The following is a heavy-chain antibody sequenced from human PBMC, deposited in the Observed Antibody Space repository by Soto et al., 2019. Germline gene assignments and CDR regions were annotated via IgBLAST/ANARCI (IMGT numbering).Heavy chain of an antibody. Sequence: QVQLVESGGGVVQPGTSLRLSCVGSGFTFRSYVIHWVRQAPGQGLEWVALTSYDGSNNFYGDSVKGRFTISRDNSRNTVELQIDSLRLEDTALYYCARWGTTGGLDVGGQGTLVSVSS. CDR2: TSYDGSNN. CDR3: ARWGTTGGLDV. CDR1: GFTFRSYV. V-gene: IGHV3-33*05. J-gene: IGHJ4*02. D-gene: IGHD3-16*01.